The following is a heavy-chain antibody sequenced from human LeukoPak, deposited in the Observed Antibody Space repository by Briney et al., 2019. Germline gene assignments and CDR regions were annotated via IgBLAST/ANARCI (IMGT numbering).Heavy chain of an antibody. CDR3: ARGGRRGYNWFDP. Sequence: GGSLRLSCAASGFTFSSYGMHWVRQAPGKGLEWVAVIWYDGSNKYYADSVKGRFTISRDNSKNTLYLQMNSLRAEDTAVYYCARGGRRGYNWFDPWSQGTLVTVSS. CDR1: GFTFSSYG. D-gene: IGHD6-25*01. V-gene: IGHV3-33*01. CDR2: IWYDGSNK. J-gene: IGHJ5*02.